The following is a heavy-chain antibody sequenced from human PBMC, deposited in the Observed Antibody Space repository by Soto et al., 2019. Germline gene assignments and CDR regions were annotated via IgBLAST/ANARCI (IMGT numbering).Heavy chain of an antibody. CDR2: IWYDGSNK. Sequence: PGGSLRLSCAASGFTFSSYGMHWVRQAPGKGLEWVAVIWYDGSNKYYADSVKGRFTISRDNSKNTLYLQMNSLRAEDTAVYYCARGPDSSSWYYYYYGMDVWGQGTTVTVSS. CDR1: GFTFSSYG. CDR3: ARGPDSSSWYYYYYGMDV. J-gene: IGHJ6*02. D-gene: IGHD6-13*01. V-gene: IGHV3-33*01.